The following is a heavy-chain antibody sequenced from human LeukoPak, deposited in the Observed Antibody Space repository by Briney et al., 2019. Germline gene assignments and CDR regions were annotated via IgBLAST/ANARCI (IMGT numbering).Heavy chain of an antibody. CDR3: AELGITMIGGV. Sequence: PPGGSLRLSCAASGFTFSSYSMNWVRQAPGKGLEWVSYISSRSATIYYADSVKGRFTISRDNAKNSLYLQMNSLRAEDTAVYYCAELGITMIGGVWGKGTTVTISS. D-gene: IGHD3-10*02. V-gene: IGHV3-48*04. CDR1: GFTFSSYS. CDR2: ISSRSATI. J-gene: IGHJ6*04.